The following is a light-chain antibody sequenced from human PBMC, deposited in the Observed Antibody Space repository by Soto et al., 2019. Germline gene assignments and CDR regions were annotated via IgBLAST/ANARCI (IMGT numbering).Light chain of an antibody. Sequence: SYELTQPPSVSVAPGQTARITCGGNNIGSKSVHWYRQKPGQAPVLVVSDDTDRPSGIPERFSGSKSANTANLTISGVEGGDEADYYCHLWDIISDQVVFGGGTNLTVL. CDR1: NIGSKS. J-gene: IGLJ2*01. V-gene: IGLV3-21*02. CDR2: DDT. CDR3: HLWDIISDQVV.